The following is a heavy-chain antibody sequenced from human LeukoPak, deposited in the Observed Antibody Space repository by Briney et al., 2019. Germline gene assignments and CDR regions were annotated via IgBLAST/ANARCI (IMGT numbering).Heavy chain of an antibody. CDR2: ISYDGSNK. D-gene: IGHD6-13*01. V-gene: IGHV3-30-3*01. CDR3: ARGNSSSWYWYYYYGMDV. CDR1: GFTFSSYA. J-gene: IGHJ6*02. Sequence: GGSLRLSCAASGFTFSSYAMHWVRQAPVKGLEWVAVISYDGSNKYYADSVKGRFTISRDNSKNTLYLQMNSLRAEDTAVYYCARGNSSSWYWYYYYGMDVWGQGTTVTVSS.